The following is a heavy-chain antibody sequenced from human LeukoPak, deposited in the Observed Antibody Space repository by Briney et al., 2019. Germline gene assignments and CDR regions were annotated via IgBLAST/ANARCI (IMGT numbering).Heavy chain of an antibody. CDR1: GFTFSTYS. D-gene: IGHD3-22*01. V-gene: IGHV3-48*04. CDR2: ISGSGAVI. Sequence: PGGSLRLSCAASGFTFSTYSMNWVRQAPGKGLEWVSHISGSGAVIKYADSVKGRFTIFRDNTKNSVYLQMNTLRAEDAAAYYCASQGTINMIVVDWFDPWGQGALVTVSS. J-gene: IGHJ5*02. CDR3: ASQGTINMIVVDWFDP.